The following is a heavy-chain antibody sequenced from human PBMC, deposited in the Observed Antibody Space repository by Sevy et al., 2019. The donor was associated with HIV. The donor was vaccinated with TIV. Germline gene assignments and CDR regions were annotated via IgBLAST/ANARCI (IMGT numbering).Heavy chain of an antibody. D-gene: IGHD2-2*01. Sequence: ASVKVSCKASGYTFTSYGISWVRQAPGQGLEWMGWISAYNGNTNYAQKLQGRVTMTTDTSTSTAYMELRSLRSDDTAVYYCASQDIVVVPAAKNPNDTPDYYYYGMDVWGQGTTVTVSS. V-gene: IGHV1-18*01. CDR3: ASQDIVVVPAAKNPNDTPDYYYYGMDV. CDR2: ISAYNGNT. CDR1: GYTFTSYG. J-gene: IGHJ6*02.